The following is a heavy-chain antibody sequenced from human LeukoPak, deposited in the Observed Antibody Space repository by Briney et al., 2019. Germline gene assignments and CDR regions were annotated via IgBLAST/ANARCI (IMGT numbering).Heavy chain of an antibody. CDR1: GGSISSGGYY. Sequence: SETLSLTCTVSGGSISSGGYYWSWIRQPAGKGLEWIGRICTSGGTNYNPSLESRVTISVDTSKNQFSLKLTSLTAADTAVYYCAREGQQLVPPFDYWGQGNLVTVSS. J-gene: IGHJ4*02. CDR3: AREGQQLVPPFDY. D-gene: IGHD6-6*01. CDR2: ICTSGGT. V-gene: IGHV4-61*02.